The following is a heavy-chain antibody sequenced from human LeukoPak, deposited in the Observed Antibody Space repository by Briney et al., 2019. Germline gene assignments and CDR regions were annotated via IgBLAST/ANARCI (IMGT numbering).Heavy chain of an antibody. J-gene: IGHJ4*02. Sequence: PGGSLRLSCAASGFTFSSYGMHWVRQAPGKGLEWVAFIRYDGNNKYYADSVKGRFTISRDNSKNTLYLQMNSLRTEDTAVYYCAHGGNIVVVPAAVGSLVYDYWGQGTLVTVSS. CDR1: GFTFSSYG. V-gene: IGHV3-30*02. CDR2: IRYDGNNK. D-gene: IGHD2-2*01. CDR3: AHGGNIVVVPAAVGSLVYDY.